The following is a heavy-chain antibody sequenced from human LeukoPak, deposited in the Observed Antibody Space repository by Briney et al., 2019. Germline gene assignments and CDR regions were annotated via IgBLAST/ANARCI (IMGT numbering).Heavy chain of an antibody. J-gene: IGHJ3*02. CDR3: AKDYSYYYDSSGAFDI. Sequence: PGGSLRLSCAASRFTFDDYAMHWVRQAPGKGLEWVSGISWNSGSIGYADYVKGRFTISRDNAKNSLYLQMNSLRAEDTALYYCAKDYSYYYDSSGAFDIWGQGTMVTVSS. CDR1: RFTFDDYA. CDR2: ISWNSGSI. V-gene: IGHV3-9*01. D-gene: IGHD3-22*01.